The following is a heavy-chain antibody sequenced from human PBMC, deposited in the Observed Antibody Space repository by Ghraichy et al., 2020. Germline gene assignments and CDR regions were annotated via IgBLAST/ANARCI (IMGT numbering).Heavy chain of an antibody. CDR2: ILPSGSS. D-gene: IGHD2/OR15-2a*01. J-gene: IGHJ4*02. CDR3: VKDRPTFHRTEFES. Sequence: GGSLRLSCTASGFTFTNYGMNWVRQTPGKGLEWVSTILPSGSSGYAESVLGRFTVSRDNSQNTLILQMDSLRVEDTAVYYCVKDRPTFHRTEFESWGQGTLVTVSS. V-gene: IGHV3-23*01. CDR1: GFTFTNYG.